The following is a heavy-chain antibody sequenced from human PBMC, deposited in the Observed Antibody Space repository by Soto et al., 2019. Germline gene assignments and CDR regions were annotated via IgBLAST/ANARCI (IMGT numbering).Heavy chain of an antibody. CDR2: ISAYNGNT. CDR3: AREDPVVPAAISFDY. J-gene: IGHJ4*02. D-gene: IGHD2-2*01. CDR1: GCTFNSYG. V-gene: IGHV1-18*01. Sequence: GASVKVSCKASGCTFNSYGISWVRQAPGQGLEWMGWISAYNGNTNYAQKLQGRVTMTTDTSTSTAYMELRSLRSDDTAVYYCAREDPVVPAAISFDYWGQGTLVTVSS.